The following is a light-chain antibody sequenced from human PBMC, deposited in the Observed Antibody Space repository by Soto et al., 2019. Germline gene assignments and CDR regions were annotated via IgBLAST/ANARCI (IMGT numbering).Light chain of an antibody. CDR1: QTISSW. V-gene: IGKV1-5*03. CDR3: QHYNNWPPG. J-gene: IGKJ1*01. CDR2: KAS. Sequence: DIQMTQSPSTLSGSVGDRVTITCRASQTISSWLAWYQQKPGKAPKLLIYKASTLKSGVPSRFSGSGSGTEFTLTISSLQSEDFAVYYCQHYNNWPPGFGQGTKVDIK.